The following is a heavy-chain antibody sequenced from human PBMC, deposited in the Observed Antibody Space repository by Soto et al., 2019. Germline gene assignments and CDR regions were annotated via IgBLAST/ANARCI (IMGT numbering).Heavy chain of an antibody. J-gene: IGHJ4*02. CDR3: ARGRGPEYSSAIFFDI. Sequence: CGSLTLSSAASGLTVSSSYLSWVCHATGKGLQWVSVISRAGSTYYAHSVKCRFTISRDISTNMVYLQMSSLTDEDTAVYYCARGRGPEYSSAIFFDIWGQGGLVTVSS. V-gene: IGHV3-53*01. CDR1: GLTVSSSY. CDR2: ISRAGST. D-gene: IGHD5-18*01.